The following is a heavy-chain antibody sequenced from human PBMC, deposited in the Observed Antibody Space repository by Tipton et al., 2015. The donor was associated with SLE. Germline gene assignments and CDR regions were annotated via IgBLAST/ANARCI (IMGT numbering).Heavy chain of an antibody. CDR3: ARVLEFQLLGWRCFDY. D-gene: IGHD2-2*01. Sequence: SLRLSCAASGFIFSSYSMNWVRQAPGKGLEWVSSISSSSSYIYYADSMKGRFTISRDNAKNSLYLQMNSLRAEDTAVYYCARVLEFQLLGWRCFDYWGQGTLVTVSS. V-gene: IGHV3-21*03. J-gene: IGHJ4*02. CDR2: ISSSSSYI. CDR1: GFIFSSYS.